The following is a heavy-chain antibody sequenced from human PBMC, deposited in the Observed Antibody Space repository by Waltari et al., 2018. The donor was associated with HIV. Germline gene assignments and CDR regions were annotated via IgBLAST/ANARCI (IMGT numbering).Heavy chain of an antibody. CDR2: INPTDGRT. J-gene: IGHJ3*01. CDR1: GASFTSSY. V-gene: IGHV1-46*01. D-gene: IGHD2-21*01. CDR3: ARVRCGGGGCQWAFDV. Sequence: QVQLVQSGAEVKKPGASVKISCKTSGASFTSSYIHWVRQAPGQGLVWMGIINPTDGRTTFVKHFLGRISMTRDTPRSTVYMELQGVQPYDTATYYCARVRCGGGGCQWAFDVWS.